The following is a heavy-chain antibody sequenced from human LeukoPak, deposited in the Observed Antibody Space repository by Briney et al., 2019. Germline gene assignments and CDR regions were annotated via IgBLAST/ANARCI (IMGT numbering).Heavy chain of an antibody. CDR3: ARGTMTTVTYYFDY. CDR2: IYYSGST. CDR1: GDSISSSSYY. J-gene: IGHJ4*02. Sequence: SETLSLTCTVSGDSISSSSYYWGWNRQPPGKGLEWIGSIYYSGSTYYNPSLKSRVTISVDTSKNQFSLKLSSVTAADTAVYYCARGTMTTVTYYFDYWGQGTLVTVSS. D-gene: IGHD4-17*01. V-gene: IGHV4-39*07.